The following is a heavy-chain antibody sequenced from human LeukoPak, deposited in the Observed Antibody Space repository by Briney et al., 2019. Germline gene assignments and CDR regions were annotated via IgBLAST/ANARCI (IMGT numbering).Heavy chain of an antibody. Sequence: SETLSLTCAVYGGSFSGYYWSWIRQPPGKGLEWIGEINHRGSTNYNPSLKSRVTISVDTSKNQFSLKLSSVTAADTAVYYCASTAAPPPSYYYYYMDVWGKGTTVTVSS. V-gene: IGHV4-34*01. CDR1: GGSFSGYY. CDR3: ASTAAPPPSYYYYYMDV. CDR2: INHRGST. D-gene: IGHD6-13*01. J-gene: IGHJ6*03.